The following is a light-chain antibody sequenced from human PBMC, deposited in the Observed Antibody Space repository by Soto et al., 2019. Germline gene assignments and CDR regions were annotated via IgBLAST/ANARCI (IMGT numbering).Light chain of an antibody. CDR2: EVT. Sequence: QSARTQPASVSGSPGQSITISCTGTSGDIGSYNRVSWYQQHPGKAPKLIIYEVTDRPSGVSSRFSGSKSGNTASLTISGLQAEDEADYYCSSYTVSVAPYVFGTGTKVTVL. CDR1: SGDIGSYNR. V-gene: IGLV2-14*01. J-gene: IGLJ1*01. CDR3: SSYTVSVAPYV.